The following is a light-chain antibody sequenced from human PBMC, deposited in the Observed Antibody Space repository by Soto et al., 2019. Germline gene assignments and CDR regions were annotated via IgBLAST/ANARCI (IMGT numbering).Light chain of an antibody. J-gene: IGKJ3*01. CDR2: GAS. CDR3: QHYGGSRT. CDR1: QSVSNTY. Sequence: DIVLTQSPGTLSLSPGERATLSRRASQSVSNTYLAWYQQKRGQAPRLLIYGASSRATGIPDRFSGSGSGRDFTLTISGLEPEDFAVYYCQHYGGSRTFGPGATVDIK. V-gene: IGKV3-20*01.